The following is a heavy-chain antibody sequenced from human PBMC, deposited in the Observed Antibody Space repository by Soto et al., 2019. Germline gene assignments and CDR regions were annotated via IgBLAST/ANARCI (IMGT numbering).Heavy chain of an antibody. Sequence: EVQLVESGGQLVQPGGSLRLSCAASGFTFSSYWMHWVRQVPGKGLVWVSRMNSDGRSTNYADSVKGRFTISRDNAKNTLYLQMNSLRAEDTAVYYCAREGIGIATHYCGQGTLVTVSS. V-gene: IGHV3-74*01. CDR2: MNSDGRST. CDR3: AREGIGIATHY. J-gene: IGHJ4*02. D-gene: IGHD6-6*01. CDR1: GFTFSSYW.